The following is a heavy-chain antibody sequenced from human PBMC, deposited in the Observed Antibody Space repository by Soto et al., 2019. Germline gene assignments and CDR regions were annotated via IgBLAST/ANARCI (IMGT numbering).Heavy chain of an antibody. J-gene: IGHJ3*02. CDR1: GFTFSSYA. Sequence: GGSLRLSCAASGFTFSSYAMSWVRQAPGKGLEWVSAISGSGGSTYYADSVKGRFTISRDNSKNTLYLQMNSLRAEDTAVYYCANLELYDYIWGSYRIDAFDIWGQGTMVTVSS. D-gene: IGHD3-16*02. V-gene: IGHV3-23*01. CDR3: ANLELYDYIWGSYRIDAFDI. CDR2: ISGSGGST.